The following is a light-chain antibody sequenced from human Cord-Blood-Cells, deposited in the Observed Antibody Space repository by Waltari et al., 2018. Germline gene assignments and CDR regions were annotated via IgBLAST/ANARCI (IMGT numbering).Light chain of an antibody. V-gene: IGKV3-11*01. CDR1: QSVSSY. Sequence: EIVLTQSPATLSLSPGERATLSCRASQSVSSYLTWYQQKPGQAPRVLIYDSYNRATGIPARVSGRGSGTDFTLTISSLEPEDFAVYYCQQSRNWPITFGQGTRLEIK. CDR2: DSY. J-gene: IGKJ5*01. CDR3: QQSRNWPIT.